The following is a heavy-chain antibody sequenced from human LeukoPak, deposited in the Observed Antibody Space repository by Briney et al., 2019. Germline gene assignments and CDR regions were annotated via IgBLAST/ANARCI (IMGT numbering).Heavy chain of an antibody. J-gene: IGHJ4*02. CDR2: IHTSGST. V-gene: IGHV4-4*07. Sequence: PSETLSLTCTVSGVSISSYYWSWIRQPAGKGLEWIGRIHTSGSTNNNPSLKSRVTVSVDTSKNQFSLKLSSVTAADTAVYYCARDVYYYDSSGYHLFDYWGQGTLVTVSS. CDR1: GVSISSYY. D-gene: IGHD3-22*01. CDR3: ARDVYYYDSSGYHLFDY.